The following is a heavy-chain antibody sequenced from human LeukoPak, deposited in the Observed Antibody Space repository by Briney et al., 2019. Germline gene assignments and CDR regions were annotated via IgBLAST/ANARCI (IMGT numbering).Heavy chain of an antibody. CDR3: ARARGIAAAGKNWFDP. D-gene: IGHD6-13*01. V-gene: IGHV3-66*01. CDR1: GFTFSYYW. J-gene: IGHJ5*02. CDR2: IYSGGST. Sequence: GGSLRLSCAASGFTFSYYWMNWVRQAPGKGLEWVSVIYSGGSTYYADSVKGRFTISRDNSKNTLYLQMNSLRAEDTAVYYCARARGIAAAGKNWFDPWGQGTLVTVSS.